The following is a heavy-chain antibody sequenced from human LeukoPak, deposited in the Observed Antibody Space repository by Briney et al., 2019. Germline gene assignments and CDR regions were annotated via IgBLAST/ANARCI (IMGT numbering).Heavy chain of an antibody. Sequence: ASVKVSCKVSGYTLTELSMHWVRQAPGKGLEWMGGFDPEDGETIYAQKFQGRVTMTEGTSTDTAYMELSSLRSEDTAVYYCATVHSSGYHFDYWGQGTQVTVSS. CDR1: GYTLTELS. D-gene: IGHD6-19*01. CDR2: FDPEDGET. V-gene: IGHV1-24*01. J-gene: IGHJ4*02. CDR3: ATVHSSGYHFDY.